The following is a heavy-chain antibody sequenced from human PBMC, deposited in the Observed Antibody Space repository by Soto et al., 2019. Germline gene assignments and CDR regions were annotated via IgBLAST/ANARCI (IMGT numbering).Heavy chain of an antibody. V-gene: IGHV1-18*01. CDR2: ISGYNGNR. CDR1: GYNFTSYG. Sequence: QVRLVQSGPELKKPGASVKVSCKASGYNFTSYGISWVRQAPGEGLEWMGWISGYNGNRNYARNFQGRITLTTDTSTTTGYMELRSLKSDDTAVYYCARDEASLWFGEILFGGRARGGNWFDPWGQGTLVTVSS. J-gene: IGHJ5*02. D-gene: IGHD3-10*01. CDR3: ARDEASLWFGEILFGGRARGGNWFDP.